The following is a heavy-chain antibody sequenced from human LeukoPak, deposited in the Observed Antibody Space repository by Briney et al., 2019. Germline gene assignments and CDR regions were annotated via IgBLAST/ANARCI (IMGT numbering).Heavy chain of an antibody. CDR1: GITFSSYS. CDR2: ISSTSSYI. V-gene: IGHV3-21*01. Sequence: GGSLRLSCAASGITFSSYSMKWVRQAPGKGLEWVSSISSTSSYIYYADSVKGRFTISRDNPKNSLYLQMNSLRAEDTAVYYCARVVSDFFDYWGQGTLVTVSS. J-gene: IGHJ4*02. CDR3: ARVVSDFFDY.